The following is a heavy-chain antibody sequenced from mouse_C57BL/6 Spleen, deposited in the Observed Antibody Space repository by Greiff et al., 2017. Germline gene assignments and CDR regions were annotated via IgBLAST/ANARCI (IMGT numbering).Heavy chain of an antibody. V-gene: IGHV1-69*01. Sequence: VQLQQPGAELVMPGASVKLSCKASGYTFTSYWMHWVKQRPGQGLEWIGEIDPSDSYTNYNQKFKGKSTLTVDKSSSTAYMQLSSLTSEDSAVYCCARCLGKGYFVVWGTGTTVTVSS. J-gene: IGHJ1*03. CDR3: ARCLGKGYFVV. CDR1: GYTFTSYW. D-gene: IGHD1-3*01. CDR2: IDPSDSYT.